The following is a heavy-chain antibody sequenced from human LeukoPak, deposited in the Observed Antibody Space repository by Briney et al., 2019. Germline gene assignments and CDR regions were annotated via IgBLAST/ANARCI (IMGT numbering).Heavy chain of an antibody. CDR2: INPNSGGT. CDR3: ARGGTLINYPILSIYPRNWFDP. J-gene: IGHJ5*02. CDR1: GYTFTGYY. D-gene: IGHD2-21*01. V-gene: IGHV1-2*02. Sequence: ASVKVSCKASGYTFTGYYIHWVRQAPGQGLEWMGWINPNSGGTNYAQKFQGRVTMTRDTSISTAYMELSRLRSDDTAVYYCARGGTLINYPILSIYPRNWFDPWGQGTLVTVPS.